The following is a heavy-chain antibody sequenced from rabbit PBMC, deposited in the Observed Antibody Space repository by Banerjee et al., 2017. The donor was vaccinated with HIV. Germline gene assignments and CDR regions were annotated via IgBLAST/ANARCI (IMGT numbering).Heavy chain of an antibody. CDR2: IWTGSGST. V-gene: IGHV1S43*01. D-gene: IGHD2-1*01. Sequence: QEQLVESGGGLVQPEGSLTLTCTASGFSFSSGYDMSWVRQTPGKGLEWIACIWTGSGSTWYASWVNGRFTISRSTSLNTVDLKMTSLTAADTATYFCARVGYDDYGDYGYYFNLWGPGTLVTVS. CDR3: ARVGYDDYGDYGYYFNL. J-gene: IGHJ4*01. CDR1: GFSFSSGYD.